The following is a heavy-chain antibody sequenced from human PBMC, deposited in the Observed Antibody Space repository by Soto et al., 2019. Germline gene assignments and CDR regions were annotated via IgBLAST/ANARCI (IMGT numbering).Heavy chain of an antibody. CDR1: GFTFSIYS. J-gene: IGHJ6*02. Sequence: GGSLRLGCVASGFTFSIYSMNWVRQAPGKGLEWVSYISSSSSTIYYADSVKGRFTISRDNAKNSLYLQMNSLRDEDTAVYYCARGGYNWNYYYYGMDVWGQGTTVTVSS. CDR2: ISSSSSTI. V-gene: IGHV3-48*02. CDR3: ARGGYNWNYYYYGMDV. D-gene: IGHD1-20*01.